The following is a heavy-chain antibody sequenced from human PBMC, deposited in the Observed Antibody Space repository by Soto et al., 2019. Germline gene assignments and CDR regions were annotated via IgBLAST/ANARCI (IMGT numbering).Heavy chain of an antibody. CDR3: AASTFQSGVSGYFHLDH. CDR1: GDTFSNQA. J-gene: IGHJ4*02. V-gene: IGHV1-69*06. CDR2: IIPLFDSA. Sequence: QVHLVQSGTEVKKPGSSVKVSCKTSGDTFSNQAISWVRQAPGQGLEWMGGIIPLFDSASYAQRSHDRVTITADKFTNTVYMELRSPTSEDTAVYYCAASTFQSGVSGYFHLDHWGQGTLVTVSS. D-gene: IGHD3-3*01.